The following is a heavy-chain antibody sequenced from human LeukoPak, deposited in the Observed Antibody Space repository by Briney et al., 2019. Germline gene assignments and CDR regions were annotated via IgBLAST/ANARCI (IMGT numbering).Heavy chain of an antibody. CDR2: INHSGDK. CDR1: GGSFSDYS. CDR3: ARLRDYYDSVGYYKRNSKGALFDY. D-gene: IGHD3-22*01. J-gene: IGHJ4*02. V-gene: IGHV4-34*01. Sequence: SETLSLTCGVYGGSFSDYSWSWIRQPPGKGLEWIGDINHSGDKNYNPSLKGRVSISVDTSKNQFSLRLTSVTAADTAVYYCARLRDYYDSVGYYKRNSKGALFDYWGQGTLVTVSS.